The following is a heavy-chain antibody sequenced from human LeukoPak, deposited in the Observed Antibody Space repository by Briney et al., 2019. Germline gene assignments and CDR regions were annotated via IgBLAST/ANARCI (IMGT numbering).Heavy chain of an antibody. CDR2: ISYDGSNK. D-gene: IGHD4-17*01. J-gene: IGHJ4*02. CDR3: AKDTDYFDY. V-gene: IGHV3-30*18. CDR1: GFTFSSYG. Sequence: PGGSLILSCAASGFTFSSYGMHWVRQAPGKGLEWVAVISYDGSNKYYADSVKGRFTISRDNSKNTLYLQMNSLRAEDTAVYYCAKDTDYFDYWGQGTLVTVSS.